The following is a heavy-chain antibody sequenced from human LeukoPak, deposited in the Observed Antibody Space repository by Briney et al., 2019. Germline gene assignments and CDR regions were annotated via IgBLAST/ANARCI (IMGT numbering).Heavy chain of an antibody. CDR1: GGSISSYY. V-gene: IGHV4-4*09. CDR2: IYTSGST. CDR3: ARHGSYYPYYYYYYMDV. D-gene: IGHD1-26*01. J-gene: IGHJ6*03. Sequence: PSETLYLTCTVSGGSISSYYWSWIRQPPGKGLEWIGYIYTSGSTNYNPSLKSRVTISVDTSKNQFSLKLSSVTATDTAVYYCARHGSYYPYYYYYYMDVWGKGTTVTVSS.